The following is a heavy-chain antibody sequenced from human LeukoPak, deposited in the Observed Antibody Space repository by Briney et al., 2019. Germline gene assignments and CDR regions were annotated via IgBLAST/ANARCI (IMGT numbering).Heavy chain of an antibody. CDR3: ARGVGGFENWFDP. D-gene: IGHD3-10*01. Sequence: GGSLRLSCAASGFTFSSYWMSWVRQAPGKGLEWVANIKQDGSEKYYVDSVKGRFTVSRDNAKNSLYLQMNSLRAEDTAVYYCARGVGGFENWFDPWGQGTLVTVSS. J-gene: IGHJ5*02. CDR1: GFTFSSYW. CDR2: IKQDGSEK. V-gene: IGHV3-7*01.